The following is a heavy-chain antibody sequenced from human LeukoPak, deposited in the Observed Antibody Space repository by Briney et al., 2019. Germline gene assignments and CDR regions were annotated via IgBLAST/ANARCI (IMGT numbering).Heavy chain of an antibody. CDR2: INHSGST. J-gene: IGHJ4*02. V-gene: IGHV4-34*01. D-gene: IGHD1-26*01. Sequence: PSETLSLTRTVYGGSFSGYYWSWIRQPPGKGLEWIGEINHSGSTNYNPSLKSRVTISVDTSKNQFSLKLSSVTAADTAMYYCARVQAEVGPGHWGQGTLVTVSS. CDR1: GGSFSGYY. CDR3: ARVQAEVGPGH.